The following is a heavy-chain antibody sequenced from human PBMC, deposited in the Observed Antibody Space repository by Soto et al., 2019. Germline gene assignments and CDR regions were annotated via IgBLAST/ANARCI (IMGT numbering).Heavy chain of an antibody. V-gene: IGHV4-59*01. CDR1: GGSISSYY. CDR2: IYYSGST. CDR3: ARASYGYVMGIDY. Sequence: QVQLQESGPGLVKPSETLCLTCTVSGGSISSYYWSWIRQPPGKGLEWIGYIYYSGSTNYNPSLKSRVTISVDTSKNQFSLKLSSVTAADTAVYYCARASYGYVMGIDYWGQGTLVTVSS. D-gene: IGHD5-18*01. J-gene: IGHJ4*02.